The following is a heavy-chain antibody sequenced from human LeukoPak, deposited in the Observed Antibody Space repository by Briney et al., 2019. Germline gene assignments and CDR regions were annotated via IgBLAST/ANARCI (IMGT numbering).Heavy chain of an antibody. CDR2: ISGSGGIT. D-gene: IGHD3-22*01. V-gene: IGHV3-23*01. CDR1: GFTFRSYA. CDR3: AKVPTDYENSGPVD. J-gene: IGHJ4*02. Sequence: PGGSLRLSCAASGFTFRSYAMSWVRQAPGKGLEWVSGISGSGGITYYAESLRGRSTISRDNSKNTLYLQMNGLRAEDTAMYYCAKVPTDYENSGPVDWGQGTLVTVSS.